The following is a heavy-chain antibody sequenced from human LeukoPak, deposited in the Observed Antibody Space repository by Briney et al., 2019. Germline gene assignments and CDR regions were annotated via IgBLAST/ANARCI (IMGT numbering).Heavy chain of an antibody. Sequence: GGSLRLSCAASRFTFSNYGMSWVRQAPGKGLEWVSVISGSGGSTYYADSVKGRFTISRDNSKNTLYLQMNSLRAEDTAVYYCAKDLTTVTTGEFDPWGQGTLVTVSS. CDR2: ISGSGGST. V-gene: IGHV3-23*01. CDR3: AKDLTTVTTGEFDP. D-gene: IGHD4-17*01. J-gene: IGHJ5*02. CDR1: RFTFSNYG.